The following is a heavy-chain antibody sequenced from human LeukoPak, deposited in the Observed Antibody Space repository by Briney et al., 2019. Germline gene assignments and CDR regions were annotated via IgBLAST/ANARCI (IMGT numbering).Heavy chain of an antibody. V-gene: IGHV4-59*08. CDR3: ARRRAAAGTSYFDC. Sequence: PSETLSLTCTVSGGSISNYYWSWIRQPPGKGLEWIGYIYYSGSTNYNPSLKSRVTISVDTSKNQFSLKLSSVTAADTAVYYRARRRAAAGTSYFDCWGQGTLVTVSS. CDR2: IYYSGST. CDR1: GGSISNYY. D-gene: IGHD6-13*01. J-gene: IGHJ4*02.